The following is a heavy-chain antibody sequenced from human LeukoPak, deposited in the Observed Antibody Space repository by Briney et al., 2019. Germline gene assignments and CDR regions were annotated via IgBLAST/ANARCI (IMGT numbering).Heavy chain of an antibody. CDR2: INHSGST. CDR3: ARSLYGSGSYYSYFDY. J-gene: IGHJ4*02. CDR1: GGSFSGYY. D-gene: IGHD3-10*01. Sequence: SETPSLTCAVYGGSFSGYYWSWIRQPPGKGLEWIGEINHSGSTNYNPSLKSRVTISVDTSKNQFSLKLSSVTAADTAVYYCARSLYGSGSYYSYFDYWGQGTLVTVSS. V-gene: IGHV4-34*01.